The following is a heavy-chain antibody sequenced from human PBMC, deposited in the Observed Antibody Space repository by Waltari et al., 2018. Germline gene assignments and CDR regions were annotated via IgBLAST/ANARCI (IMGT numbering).Heavy chain of an antibody. CDR3: ARSGFYYGLDY. V-gene: IGHV1-2*02. CDR1: GYTFTGYY. J-gene: IGHJ4*02. D-gene: IGHD3-22*01. Sequence: QVQLVQSGAEVKEPGASVKVSCKASGYTFTGYYIHWVRQAPGQGLEWMGWIYSNSGGTNYPQNVQGRVTMTRDTSISTVYMEVTRLRSDDTAIYYCARSGFYYGLDYWGRGTLVTVSS. CDR2: IYSNSGGT.